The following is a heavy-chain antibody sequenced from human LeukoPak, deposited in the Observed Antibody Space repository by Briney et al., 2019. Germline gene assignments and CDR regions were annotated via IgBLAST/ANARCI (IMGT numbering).Heavy chain of an antibody. CDR3: AKCSASYSNDAFDV. CDR2: IRGGGSNT. Sequence: GGSLSLSCAASGFTFNNYAMNWVRQAPGKGLEWVSYIRGGGSNTRYSDSVKGRFIISRDNSKNILYLQMNSLRAEDTAIYYCAKCSASYSNDAFDVWGRGTMVTVSS. J-gene: IGHJ3*01. CDR1: GFTFNNYA. V-gene: IGHV3-23*01. D-gene: IGHD3-10*02.